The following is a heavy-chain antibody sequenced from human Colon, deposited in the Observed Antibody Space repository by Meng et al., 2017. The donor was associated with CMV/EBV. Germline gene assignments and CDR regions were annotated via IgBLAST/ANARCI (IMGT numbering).Heavy chain of an antibody. Sequence: GESLKISCAASGFTVSNNYMNWVRQAPGKGLEWVSVIYDAGNTYYADSVKGRFIISRDNSNNTLYLQMNSLRAEDTAVYYCASGSYYFDYWGQGTLVTVSS. CDR1: GFTVSNNY. CDR3: ASGSYYFDY. D-gene: IGHD1-26*01. J-gene: IGHJ4*02. V-gene: IGHV3-66*01. CDR2: IYDAGNT.